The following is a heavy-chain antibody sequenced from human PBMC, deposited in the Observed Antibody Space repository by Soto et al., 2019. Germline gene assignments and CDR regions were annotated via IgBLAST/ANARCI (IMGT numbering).Heavy chain of an antibody. CDR3: ARISQSDFWSGYYYFFDY. CDR1: GYTFTDYG. Sequence: ASVKVSCKASGYTFTDYGISWVRQAPGQGLQWMGWITAFNGNTKYAQQFQGRVTMTTDTSTSSAYMELRSLESDDTAVYYCARISQSDFWSGYYYFFDYWGQGTLVTVSS. V-gene: IGHV1-18*01. CDR2: ITAFNGNT. D-gene: IGHD3-3*01. J-gene: IGHJ4*02.